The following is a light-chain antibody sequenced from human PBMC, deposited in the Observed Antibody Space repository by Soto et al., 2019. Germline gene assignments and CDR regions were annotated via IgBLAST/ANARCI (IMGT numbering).Light chain of an antibody. CDR3: CSYGGSFYV. V-gene: IGLV2-11*01. Sequence: QSALTQPHSVSGSPGQSVAISCSGTSSDVGGYNYVSWYQQHPGKAPKHIIFDVNKRPSGVPDRFSGSKSGSTASLTISGLQAEDEADYYCCSYGGSFYVVGTGTKLTVL. J-gene: IGLJ1*01. CDR1: SSDVGGYNY. CDR2: DVN.